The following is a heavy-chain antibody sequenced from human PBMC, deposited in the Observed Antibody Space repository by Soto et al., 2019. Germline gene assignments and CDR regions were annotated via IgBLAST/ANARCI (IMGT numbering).Heavy chain of an antibody. J-gene: IGHJ1*01. D-gene: IGHD3-10*01. CDR1: GGYFSGYY. Sequence: SETLSLTCAVYGGYFSGYYWSWIRQPPGKGLEWIGEINHSGSTNYNPSLKSRVTISVDTSKNQFSLKLSSVTAADTAVYYCARGRGGFYGSGSSRFEYFQHWGQGTLVTVSS. CDR2: INHSGST. V-gene: IGHV4-34*01. CDR3: ARGRGGFYGSGSSRFEYFQH.